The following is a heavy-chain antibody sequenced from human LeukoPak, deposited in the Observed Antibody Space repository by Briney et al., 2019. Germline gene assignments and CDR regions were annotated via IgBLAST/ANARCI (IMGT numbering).Heavy chain of an antibody. CDR1: GFNFRNYG. J-gene: IGHJ4*02. Sequence: GGSLRLSCVASGFNFRNYGMHWVRQAPGKGLEWVAFIRYDGTNAFYIDPVKGRFTISRDNSKNTVYLQMNSLRVEDTAMYYCAKDDNSGYAAFDYWGQGTLVTVSS. D-gene: IGHD5-12*01. CDR3: AKDDNSGYAAFDY. V-gene: IGHV3-30*02. CDR2: IRYDGTNA.